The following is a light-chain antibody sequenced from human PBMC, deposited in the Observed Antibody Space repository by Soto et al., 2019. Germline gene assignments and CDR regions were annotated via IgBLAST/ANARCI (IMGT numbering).Light chain of an antibody. CDR2: DAY. CDR1: QSVDIY. Sequence: EVVLTQSPATLSLSPGESATLSCMASQSVDIYLAWYQQKPGQAPRLLIYDAYNRATGIPARFSGSGSGTDFTLTISSLGPEDFAVYYCQQRRIWPPLTFGGGTKVEIK. J-gene: IGKJ4*01. CDR3: QQRRIWPPLT. V-gene: IGKV3-11*01.